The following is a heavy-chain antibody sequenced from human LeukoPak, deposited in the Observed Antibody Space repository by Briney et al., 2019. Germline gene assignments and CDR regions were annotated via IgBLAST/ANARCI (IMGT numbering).Heavy chain of an antibody. CDR2: IYWNDDK. CDR1: GFSLSTSGVG. CDR3: AHRRSLAVAGTKGFDY. V-gene: IGHV2-5*01. J-gene: IGHJ4*02. Sequence: SGPTLVKPTQTLTLTCTFSGFSLSTSGVGVGWIRQPPGKAREWLALIYWNDDKRYSPSLKSRLTITKDTSKNQVVLTMTNMDPVDTATYYCAHRRSLAVAGTKGFDYWGQGTLVTVSS. D-gene: IGHD6-19*01.